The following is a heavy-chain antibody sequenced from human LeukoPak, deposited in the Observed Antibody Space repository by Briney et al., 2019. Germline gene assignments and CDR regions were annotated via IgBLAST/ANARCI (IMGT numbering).Heavy chain of an antibody. V-gene: IGHV3-74*01. CDR3: ARGGQRGSLDY. Sequence: GGSLRLSCAASGFTFNNYWMHWVRQAPGKGLVWVSRINTDGSNTAYADSVKGRFTISRDNAKNTLYLQMNSLGVEDMGVYYCARGGQRGSLDYWGQGTRVTVSS. J-gene: IGHJ4*02. CDR1: GFTFNNYW. D-gene: IGHD5-24*01. CDR2: INTDGSNT.